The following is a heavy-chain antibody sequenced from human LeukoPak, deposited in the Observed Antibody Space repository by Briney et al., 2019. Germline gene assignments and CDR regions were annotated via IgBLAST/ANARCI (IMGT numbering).Heavy chain of an antibody. J-gene: IGHJ4*02. CDR3: ARGLDGSGSYRFDY. CDR2: IYYSGST. Sequence: SETLSLTCTVSGGSISSYYWSWIRQPPGKGLEWIGYIYYSGSTNYNPSLKSRVTISVDKSKNQFSLKLSSVTAADTAVYYCARGLDGSGSYRFDYWGQGTLVTVSS. V-gene: IGHV4-59*12. CDR1: GGSISSYY. D-gene: IGHD3-10*01.